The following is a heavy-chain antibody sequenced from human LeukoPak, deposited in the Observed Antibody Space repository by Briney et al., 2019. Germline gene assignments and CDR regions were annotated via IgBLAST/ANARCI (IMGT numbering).Heavy chain of an antibody. CDR2: INTNTGNP. CDR1: GYTFLNYD. J-gene: IGHJ6*02. Sequence: ASVKVSCKASGYTFLNYDINWVRQAPGQGLEWMGWINTNTGNPTYAQGFTGRFVFSLDTSVSTAYLQISSLKAEDTAVYYCARVWGSSWYSYYYGMDVWGQGTTVTVSS. V-gene: IGHV7-4-1*02. CDR3: ARVWGSSWYSYYYGMDV. D-gene: IGHD6-13*01.